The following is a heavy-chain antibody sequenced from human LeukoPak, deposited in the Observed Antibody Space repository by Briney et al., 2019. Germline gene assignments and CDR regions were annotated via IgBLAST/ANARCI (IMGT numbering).Heavy chain of an antibody. Sequence: GGSLRLSCAASGFTFDDYGMSWVRQAPGKGLEWVSGINWNGGSTGYADSVKGRFTISRDNAKNPLYLQMNSLRAEDTALYYCARAIEAGLPPDYWGQGTLVTVSS. D-gene: IGHD6-19*01. CDR1: GFTFDDYG. CDR2: INWNGGST. J-gene: IGHJ4*02. V-gene: IGHV3-20*04. CDR3: ARAIEAGLPPDY.